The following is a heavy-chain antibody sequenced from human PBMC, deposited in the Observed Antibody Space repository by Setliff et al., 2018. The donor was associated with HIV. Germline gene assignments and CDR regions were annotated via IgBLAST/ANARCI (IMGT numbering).Heavy chain of an antibody. Sequence: SVKVSCKASGGTFSSYAISWVRQAPGQGLEWMGGIIPIFGTANYAQKFQGRVTITADESTSTAYMELSSLRSEDTAVYYCARAGASSGWYGWYFDYWGQGTQVTVSS. J-gene: IGHJ4*02. CDR3: ARAGASSGWYGWYFDY. CDR1: GGTFSSYA. CDR2: IIPIFGTA. D-gene: IGHD6-19*01. V-gene: IGHV1-69*13.